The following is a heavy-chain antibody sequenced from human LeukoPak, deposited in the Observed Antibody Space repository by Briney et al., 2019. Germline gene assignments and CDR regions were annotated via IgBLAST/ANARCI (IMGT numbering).Heavy chain of an antibody. D-gene: IGHD6-13*01. Sequence: SETLSLTCTVSGCSISSYYWSWIRQPPGKGLEWVGYIYYSGSTNYNPSLKSRVTISVETSKNQFSLKLSYVTAADTAVYYCARDSAVGYSSSWSNYYYYYGMDVWGQGTTVTVSS. CDR2: IYYSGST. J-gene: IGHJ6*02. V-gene: IGHV4-59*01. CDR3: ARDSAVGYSSSWSNYYYYYGMDV. CDR1: GCSISSYY.